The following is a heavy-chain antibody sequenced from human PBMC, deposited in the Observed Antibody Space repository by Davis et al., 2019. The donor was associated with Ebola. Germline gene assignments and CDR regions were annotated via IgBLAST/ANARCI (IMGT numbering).Heavy chain of an antibody. V-gene: IGHV1-18*04. CDR3: ARSGLYYDILTGNYGMDV. CDR2: ISTYSGNT. CDR1: GYTFTSYA. Sequence: ASVKVSCKASGYTFTSYAISWVRQAPGQGLEWMGWISTYSGNTNYAQKLQGRVTMTTDTSASTAYMELSSLRSEDTAVYYCARSGLYYDILTGNYGMDVWGKGTTVTVSS. D-gene: IGHD3-9*01. J-gene: IGHJ6*04.